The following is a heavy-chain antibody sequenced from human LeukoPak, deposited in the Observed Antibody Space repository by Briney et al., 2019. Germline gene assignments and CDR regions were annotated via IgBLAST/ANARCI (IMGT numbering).Heavy chain of an antibody. V-gene: IGHV3-48*03. D-gene: IGHD3-9*01. Sequence: PGGSLRLSCAASGFTFSSYEMNWVRQAPGKGLEWVSYISSSGSTIYYADSVKGRFTISRDNDKNSLYLQMNSLRAEDTAVYYCARDKGRYDILTGYPPTVFDYWGQGTLATVSS. CDR3: ARDKGRYDILTGYPPTVFDY. CDR2: ISSSGSTI. CDR1: GFTFSSYE. J-gene: IGHJ4*02.